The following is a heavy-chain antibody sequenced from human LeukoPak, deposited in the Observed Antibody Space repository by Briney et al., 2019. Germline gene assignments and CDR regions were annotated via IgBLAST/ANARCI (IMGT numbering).Heavy chain of an antibody. Sequence: GRSLRLSCTASGFTFSGYAMSWFRQAPGKGLEWVGFIRSKAYGGTTEYAASVNGRFTISRDDSKSIAYLQMNSLKTEDTAVYYCTRDTLLRYFDWFVPFDYWGQGTLVTVSS. CDR3: TRDTLLRYFDWFVPFDY. V-gene: IGHV3-49*03. CDR2: IRSKAYGGTT. CDR1: GFTFSGYA. D-gene: IGHD3-9*01. J-gene: IGHJ4*02.